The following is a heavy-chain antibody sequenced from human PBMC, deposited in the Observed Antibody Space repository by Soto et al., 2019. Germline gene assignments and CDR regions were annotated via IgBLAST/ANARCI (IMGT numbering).Heavy chain of an antibody. CDR1: GFTFGDYA. V-gene: IGHV3-49*03. Sequence: GGSLRLSCTASGFTFGDYAMSWFRQAPGKGLEWVGFIRSKAYGGTTEYAASVKGRFTISRDDSKSIAYLQMNSLKTEDTAVYYCTSQTDPRDYYYYYMDVWGKGTTVTVSS. J-gene: IGHJ6*03. CDR3: TSQTDPRDYYYYYMDV. CDR2: IRSKAYGGTT.